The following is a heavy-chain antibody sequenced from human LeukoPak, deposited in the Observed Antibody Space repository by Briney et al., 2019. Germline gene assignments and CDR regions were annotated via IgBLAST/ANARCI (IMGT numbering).Heavy chain of an antibody. D-gene: IGHD1-1*01. V-gene: IGHV3-7*04. J-gene: IGHJ5*02. Sequence: PGGSLRLSCAASGFTFSKNWMTWVRQAPGKGLEGVANIKRDGSEKYYVDSVKGRFTISRDNTKNSLYLQMNSLRAEDTALYYCARAVETGTDYFDPWGQGTLVTVSS. CDR1: GFTFSKNW. CDR3: ARAVETGTDYFDP. CDR2: IKRDGSEK.